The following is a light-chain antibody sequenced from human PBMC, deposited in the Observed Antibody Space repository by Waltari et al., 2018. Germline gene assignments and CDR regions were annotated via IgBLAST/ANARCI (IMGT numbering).Light chain of an antibody. CDR2: GTS. CDR3: QQYGGSPLVT. V-gene: IGKV3-20*01. CDR1: QTIITTA. J-gene: IGKJ3*01. Sequence: DIVLTQSPGTLSLSPGERATLSCRASQTIITTALAWYQQKPGQAPRLLIYGTSNRATGSPDRFSGSGSGTDFILTISRLQPEDFAVYYCQQYGGSPLVTFGPGTKVDIK.